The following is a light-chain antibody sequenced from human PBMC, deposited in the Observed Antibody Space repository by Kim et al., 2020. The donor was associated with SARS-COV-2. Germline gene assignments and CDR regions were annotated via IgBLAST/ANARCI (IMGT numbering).Light chain of an antibody. Sequence: AHLDCGANSSVSTHYMAWYTHKPGQPPRLLIHGTCSRATGIPDRFSGSGSGTDCTLTISRLETGDFAIFYCQQYGHSPRTFGQGTKLEI. V-gene: IGKV3-20*01. CDR3: QQYGHSPRT. J-gene: IGKJ2*01. CDR2: GTC. CDR1: SSVSTHY.